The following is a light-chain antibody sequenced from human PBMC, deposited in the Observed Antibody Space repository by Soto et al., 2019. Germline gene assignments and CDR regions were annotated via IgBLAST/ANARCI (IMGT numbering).Light chain of an antibody. J-gene: IGKJ1*01. CDR2: DAS. CDR3: QKYNSAPWT. CDR1: HSITTN. Sequence: EITMTQSPATLSVSPGEGATLSCRTSHSITTNLAWYQHKRGQSPRLLVYDASTRATAVPARFSGSGSGADFTLSIISLQTEDVATYSCQKYNSAPWTFGQGTKVEIK. V-gene: IGKV3-15*01.